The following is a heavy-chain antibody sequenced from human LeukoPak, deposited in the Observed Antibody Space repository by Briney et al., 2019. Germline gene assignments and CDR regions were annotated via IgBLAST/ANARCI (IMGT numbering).Heavy chain of an antibody. CDR2: IYYSGST. V-gene: IGHV4-59*01. D-gene: IGHD5-18*01. CDR1: GGSISSYY. Sequence: SETLSLTCTVSGGSISSYYWSWIRQPPGKGLEWIGYIYYSGSTNYNPSLKSRVTISVDTSKNQFSLKLSSVTAADTAVYYCARGSGYRSPYYYYYYMDVWGKGTTVTISS. CDR3: ARGSGYRSPYYYYYYMDV. J-gene: IGHJ6*03.